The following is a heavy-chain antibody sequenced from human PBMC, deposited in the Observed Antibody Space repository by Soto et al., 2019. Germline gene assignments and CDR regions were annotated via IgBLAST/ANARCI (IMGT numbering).Heavy chain of an antibody. CDR2: ISGSGGST. D-gene: IGHD3-10*01. Sequence: PGGSLRLSCAASGFTFSSYAMSWVRQAPGKGLEWVSAISGSGGSTYYADSVKGRFTISRDNSKNTLYLQMNSLRAEDTAVYYCARFYGSGSLVGYNWFDPWGQGTRVTVSS. CDR3: ARFYGSGSLVGYNWFDP. V-gene: IGHV3-23*01. CDR1: GFTFSSYA. J-gene: IGHJ5*02.